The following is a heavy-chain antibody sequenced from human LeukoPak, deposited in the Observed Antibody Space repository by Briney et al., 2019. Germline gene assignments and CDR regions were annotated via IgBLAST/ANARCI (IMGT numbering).Heavy chain of an antibody. CDR2: ISYDGTKK. CDR3: ASRKDTPHLPDF. J-gene: IGHJ4*02. Sequence: PGRSLRLSCAASGFTFSLYAMHWVRQAPGKGLEWVAVISYDGTKKYYADSVKGRFTISRDNSKNTVYLQMNSLRAEDTAVYYCASRKDTPHLPDFWGQGTLVTVSS. V-gene: IGHV3-30-3*01. CDR1: GFTFSLYA. D-gene: IGHD5-18*01.